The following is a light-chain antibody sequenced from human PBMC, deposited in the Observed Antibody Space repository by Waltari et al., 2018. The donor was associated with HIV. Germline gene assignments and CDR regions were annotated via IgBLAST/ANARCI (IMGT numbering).Light chain of an antibody. CDR3: QQSNIFPLT. Sequence: DIQVTQSPSSVSASVGDRVNITCRASQGVGSWLAWYQQRPGKAPKLLIYDISTLESGVPSRFSGSGSGTDFTLTINILQPEDFTTYYCQQSNIFPLTFGGGTKVEIK. J-gene: IGKJ4*01. CDR2: DIS. CDR1: QGVGSW. V-gene: IGKV1-12*01.